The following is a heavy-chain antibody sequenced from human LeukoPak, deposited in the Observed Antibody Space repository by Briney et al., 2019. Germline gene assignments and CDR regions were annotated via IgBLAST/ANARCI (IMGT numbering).Heavy chain of an antibody. CDR3: ARESIRSGSLKWFDP. J-gene: IGHJ5*02. CDR2: IYSGGST. D-gene: IGHD3-3*01. V-gene: IGHV3-53*01. Sequence: GGSLRLSCAASEFTVSDNYMSWVRQAPGKGLEWVSVIYSGGSTYYTDSVKGRFTISRDNSKNTLYLQMNSLRAEDTATYYCARESIRSGSLKWFDPWGQGTLVTVSS. CDR1: EFTVSDNY.